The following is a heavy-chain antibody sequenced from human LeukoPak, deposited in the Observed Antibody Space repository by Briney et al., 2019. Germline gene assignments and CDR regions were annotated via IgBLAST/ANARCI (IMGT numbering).Heavy chain of an antibody. J-gene: IGHJ3*02. CDR1: GGSISSSNW. D-gene: IGHD2-15*01. V-gene: IGHV4-4*02. Sequence: SGTLSLTCAVSGGSISSSNWWSWVRQPPGKGLEWIGEIYHSGSTNYNPSLKSRVTISVDKSKNQFSLKLSSVTAADTAVYYCVRTRSTWSNDPFDIWGQGTMVTVSS. CDR3: VRTRSTWSNDPFDI. CDR2: IYHSGST.